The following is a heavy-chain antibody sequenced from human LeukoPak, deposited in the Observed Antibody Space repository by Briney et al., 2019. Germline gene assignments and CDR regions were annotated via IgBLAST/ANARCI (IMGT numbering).Heavy chain of an antibody. CDR1: GFTSSDYY. CDR3: ARSGVPYYYYGMDV. Sequence: PGGSLRLSCAVSGFTSSDYYMSWVRQAPGKGLEWVSVISGSGGSTFYADSVKGRFTISRDNSKNTLYLQMNSLRAEDTAVYYCARSGVPYYYYGMDVWGQGTTVTVSS. CDR2: ISGSGGST. J-gene: IGHJ6*02. D-gene: IGHD3-10*01. V-gene: IGHV3-23*01.